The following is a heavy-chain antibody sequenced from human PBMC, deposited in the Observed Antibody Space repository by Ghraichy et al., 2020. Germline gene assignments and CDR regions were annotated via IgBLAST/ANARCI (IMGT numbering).Heavy chain of an antibody. D-gene: IGHD3-3*01. CDR2: ISAYNANT. CDR3: ARVRDTIFGVVEDAFDI. Sequence: ASVKVSCKASGYTFTSYGISWVRQAPGQGLEWMGWISAYNANTNYAQKLQGRVTMTTDTSTSTAYMELRSLRSDDTAVYYCARVRDTIFGVVEDAFDIWGQGTMVTVA. V-gene: IGHV1-18*04. J-gene: IGHJ3*02. CDR1: GYTFTSYG.